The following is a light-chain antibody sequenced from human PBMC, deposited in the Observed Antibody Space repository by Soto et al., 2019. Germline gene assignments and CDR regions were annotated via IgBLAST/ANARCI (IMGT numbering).Light chain of an antibody. CDR2: DAS. J-gene: IGKJ1*01. Sequence: DIQMTQSPSTLSASVGDRVTITCGASQSISNWLAWYQQKPGKAPKLLIYDASSLDSRVPSRFSGSGSGTEFTLTISSLQPDDFATYYCQQYNSYSPWTFGQGTKVDI. CDR1: QSISNW. V-gene: IGKV1-5*01. CDR3: QQYNSYSPWT.